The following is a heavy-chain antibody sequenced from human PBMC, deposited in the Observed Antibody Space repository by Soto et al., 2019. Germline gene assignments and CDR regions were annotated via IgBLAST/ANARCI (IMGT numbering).Heavy chain of an antibody. V-gene: IGHV3-72*01. D-gene: IGHD2-15*01. Sequence: EVQLVESGGGLVEPGGSLRLSCAASGFTFSDHYMDWVRQAPGKGLEWIGRVRNKANSYTTEYAASVRGRFTVSRDDSKNSLYLQMNSLKTEDTAMYYFVRNLASGGTYYFDYWCQGTLVTVSS. CDR3: VRNLASGGTYYFDY. J-gene: IGHJ4*02. CDR2: VRNKANSYTT. CDR1: GFTFSDHY.